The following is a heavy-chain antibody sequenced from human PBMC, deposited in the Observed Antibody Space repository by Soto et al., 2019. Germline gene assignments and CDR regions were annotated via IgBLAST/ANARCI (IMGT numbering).Heavy chain of an antibody. CDR2: ISTYSTNT. CDR1: GEFFTTYG. D-gene: IGHD4-17*01. CDR3: ARWAGRVRDYGGPFDY. Sequence: QVELVQSGAEVTNPGASVTVSCKASGEFFTTYGISWVRQAPGQGLEWMGWISTYSTNTNYAPKFQGRLLLAADTSTTTAHMELRSLRPDDTAVYYCARWAGRVRDYGGPFDYWGQGSLVTVSP. V-gene: IGHV1-18*04. J-gene: IGHJ4*02.